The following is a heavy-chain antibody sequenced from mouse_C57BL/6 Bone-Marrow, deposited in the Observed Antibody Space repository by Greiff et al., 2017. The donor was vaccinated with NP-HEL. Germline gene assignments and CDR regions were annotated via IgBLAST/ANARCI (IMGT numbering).Heavy chain of an antibody. CDR3: ARHITTVVDY. D-gene: IGHD1-1*01. CDR1: GFTFSSYG. Sequence: EVKLMESGGDLVKPGGPLKLSCAASGFTFSSYGMSWVRQTPDKRLEWVATISSGGSYTSYPDSVKGRFTISRDNAKNTLYLQMSSLKSEDTAMYYCARHITTVVDYWGQGTTLTVSS. CDR2: ISSGGSYT. J-gene: IGHJ2*01. V-gene: IGHV5-6*01.